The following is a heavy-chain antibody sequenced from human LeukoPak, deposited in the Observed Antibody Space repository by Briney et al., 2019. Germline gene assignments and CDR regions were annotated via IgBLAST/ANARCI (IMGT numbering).Heavy chain of an antibody. CDR1: GYSFTKHG. Sequence: GASVKVSCKASGYSFTKHGISWVRQAPGQGLEWMAWISAYNGDTYYAQKVQGRVTVTTDTSTSTAYMELRSLRYDDTAVYYCASTTVTTTLRYYVHRGSMDVWGQGTTVTVSS. CDR2: ISAYNGDT. J-gene: IGHJ6*02. D-gene: IGHD4-17*01. CDR3: ASTTVTTTLRYYVHRGSMDV. V-gene: IGHV1-18*01.